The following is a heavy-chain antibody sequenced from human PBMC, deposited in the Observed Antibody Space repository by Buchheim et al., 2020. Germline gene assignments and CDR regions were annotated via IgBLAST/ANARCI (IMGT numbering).Heavy chain of an antibody. Sequence: QVQLQQWGAGLLKPSETLSLTCAVYGGSFSGYYCSWIRQPPGKGLEWIGEINNSGSSNYSPSLKSRVTISVETSKNQLSIKLSSVAAADTAVYFCARARGNNWNSVPPWGQGTL. CDR3: ARARGNNWNSVPP. J-gene: IGHJ5*02. CDR1: GGSFSGYY. CDR2: INNSGSS. V-gene: IGHV4-34*01. D-gene: IGHD1-7*01.